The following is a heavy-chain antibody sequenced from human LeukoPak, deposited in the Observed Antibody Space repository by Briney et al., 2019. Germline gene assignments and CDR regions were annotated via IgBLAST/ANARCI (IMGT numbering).Heavy chain of an antibody. CDR1: GGSFSGYY. Sequence: SETLSLTCAVYGGSFSGYYWSWIRQPPGKGLEWIGEINHSGSTNYNPSLKSRVTISVDTSKNQFSLKLSSVTDADTAVEYCARDRPPPYDSSGYYYRAPWRPFAYWGQGTLVTVSS. CDR3: ARDRPPPYDSSGYYYRAPWRPFAY. V-gene: IGHV4-34*01. CDR2: INHSGST. D-gene: IGHD3-22*01. J-gene: IGHJ4*02.